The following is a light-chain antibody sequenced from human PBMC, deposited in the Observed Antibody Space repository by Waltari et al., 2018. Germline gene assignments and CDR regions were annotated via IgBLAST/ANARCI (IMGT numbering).Light chain of an antibody. V-gene: IGLV2-11*01. J-gene: IGLJ1*01. CDR3: CSYAGSYTYV. CDR2: DVS. Sequence: QSALTQPRSVSGSPGQSVTISCTGTTSDVGGYHYVSWFQQHPGTAPKLIIYDVSGRPSGVPDRFSGSKPDNTASLTISGLQAEDEADYYCCSYAGSYTYVFGSGTKVTVL. CDR1: TSDVGGYHY.